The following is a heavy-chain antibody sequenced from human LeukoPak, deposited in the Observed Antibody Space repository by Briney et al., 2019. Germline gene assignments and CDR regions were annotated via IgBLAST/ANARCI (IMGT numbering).Heavy chain of an antibody. CDR3: ARDFLDIVVVVATFDY. D-gene: IGHD2-15*01. Sequence: PGGSLRLSCAASGFTFSSYSMNWVRQAPGKGRDWGSSISSSGSYIYYADSVKGRFTISRDNAKNSLYLQMNSLRAEDTAVYYCARDFLDIVVVVATFDYWGQGTLVTVSS. J-gene: IGHJ4*02. V-gene: IGHV3-21*01. CDR2: ISSSGSYI. CDR1: GFTFSSYS.